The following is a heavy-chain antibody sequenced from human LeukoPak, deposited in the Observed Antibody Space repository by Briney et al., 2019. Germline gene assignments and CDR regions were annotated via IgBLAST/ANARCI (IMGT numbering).Heavy chain of an antibody. D-gene: IGHD6-13*01. V-gene: IGHV3-30*02. CDR3: AKDLAAAGDDAFDI. J-gene: IGHJ3*02. CDR1: GFTFSSYG. Sequence: PGGSLRLSCAASGFTFSSYGMHWVRQAPGKGLEWVAFIRYDGSNKYYADSVKGRFTISRDNSKNTLYLQMNSLRAEDTAVSYCAKDLAAAGDDAFDIWGQGTMVTVSS. CDR2: IRYDGSNK.